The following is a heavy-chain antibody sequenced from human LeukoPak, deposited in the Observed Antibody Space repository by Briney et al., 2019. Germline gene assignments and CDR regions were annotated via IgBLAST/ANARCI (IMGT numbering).Heavy chain of an antibody. J-gene: IGHJ4*02. CDR3: AKGLDTAMAHDY. CDR2: ISSSGSTI. V-gene: IGHV3-11*01. Sequence: PGGSLRLSCAASGFTFSDYYMGWIRQAPGKGLEWVSYISSSGSTIYYADSVKGRFTISRDNAKNTLYLQMNSLRAEDTAVYHCAKGLDTAMAHDYWGQGTLVTVSS. D-gene: IGHD5-18*01. CDR1: GFTFSDYY.